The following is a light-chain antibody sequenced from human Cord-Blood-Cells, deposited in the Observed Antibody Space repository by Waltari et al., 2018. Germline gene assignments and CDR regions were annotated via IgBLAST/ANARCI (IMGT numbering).Light chain of an antibody. Sequence: DIQMTQSPSSLSASAGDRVTITCRASQRISSYLNWYQQKPGKAPKLLIYAASSLQSGVPSRFSGSGSGTDFTLTISSLQPEDFATYYCQQSYSTPRTFGQGTKVEIK. CDR2: AAS. CDR1: QRISSY. J-gene: IGKJ1*01. V-gene: IGKV1-39*01. CDR3: QQSYSTPRT.